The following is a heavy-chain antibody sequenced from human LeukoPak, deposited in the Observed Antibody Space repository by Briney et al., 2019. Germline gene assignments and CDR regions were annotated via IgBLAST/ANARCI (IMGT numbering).Heavy chain of an antibody. V-gene: IGHV4-34*01. CDR3: VRDIAAAGGFDY. D-gene: IGHD6-13*01. J-gene: IGHJ4*02. Sequence: SETLSLTCGVYGGSFSGYYWSWIRQPPGKGLEWIGEINNSGSTNFNPSLKSRVTISVDTSKNQFSLKLSSVTAADTAVYYCVRDIAAAGGFDYWGQGTLVTVSS. CDR1: GGSFSGYY. CDR2: INNSGST.